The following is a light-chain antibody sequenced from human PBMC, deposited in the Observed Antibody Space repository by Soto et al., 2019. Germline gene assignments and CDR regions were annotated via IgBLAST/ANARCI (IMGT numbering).Light chain of an antibody. Sequence: IVVTQYPGTLSLSPGEIATLSCIASQSVSSNYLAWYQQKPGQAPRLLIYGASSRATGIPDRFSGSGSGADFTLTISRLEPEDFAVYYCQQYYGSPGITFGQGTRLEIK. V-gene: IGKV3-20*01. J-gene: IGKJ5*01. CDR2: GAS. CDR1: QSVSSNY. CDR3: QQYYGSPGIT.